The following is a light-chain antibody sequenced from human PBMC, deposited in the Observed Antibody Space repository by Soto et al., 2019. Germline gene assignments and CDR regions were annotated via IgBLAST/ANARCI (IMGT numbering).Light chain of an antibody. J-gene: IGLJ3*02. CDR2: SND. Sequence: QPVLTQPPSASGAPGQRVTITCSGSSSNIGSNTVNWYQQFPGTAPKVLIHSNDQRPSGVPDRFSGSKSGTSASLAISGLQSEDEADYFCATWDDSLSGVVFGGGTKLTVL. CDR3: ATWDDSLSGVV. V-gene: IGLV1-44*01. CDR1: SSNIGSNT.